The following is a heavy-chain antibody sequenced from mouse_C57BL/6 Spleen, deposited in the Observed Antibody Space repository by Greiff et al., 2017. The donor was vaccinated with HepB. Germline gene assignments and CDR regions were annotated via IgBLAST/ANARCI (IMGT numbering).Heavy chain of an antibody. CDR3: AREEGAFDY. V-gene: IGHV5-17*01. Sequence: EVQLMESGGGLVKPGGSLKLSCAASGFTFSDYGMHWVRQAPEKGLEWVAYISSGNSTIYYADTVKGRFTISRDNAKNTLFLQMTRLRAEDAAMYYCAREEGAFDYWGQGTTLTVSS. CDR1: GFTFSDYG. CDR2: ISSGNSTI. J-gene: IGHJ2*01.